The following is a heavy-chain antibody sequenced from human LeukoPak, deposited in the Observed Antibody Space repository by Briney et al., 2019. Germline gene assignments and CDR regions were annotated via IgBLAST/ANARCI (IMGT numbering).Heavy chain of an antibody. J-gene: IGHJ3*01. Sequence: PGGSLRLSCAASGFTFSDYYMSWIRQAPGKGLEWVSYISNTGSTIYYADSVKGRFTISRDNAKNSLYLQMNSLRAEDTAAYYCARRGYSYGSLAFDVWGQGTMVTVSS. CDR3: ARRGYSYGSLAFDV. V-gene: IGHV3-11*01. CDR1: GFTFSDYY. CDR2: ISNTGSTI. D-gene: IGHD5-18*01.